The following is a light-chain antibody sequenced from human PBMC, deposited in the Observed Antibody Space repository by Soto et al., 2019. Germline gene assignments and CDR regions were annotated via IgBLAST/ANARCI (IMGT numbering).Light chain of an antibody. CDR3: QQFEKWPFT. J-gene: IGKJ2*01. CDR2: AAS. V-gene: IGKV3-15*01. Sequence: EIVMTQSPGTLSVSLGERVTLSCRASQSVSRNLAWYQQRPGQVPRLLCYAASTRATDVPGTFSGSGSGTEFTLTISSLQSEDFAVYYCQQFEKWPFTFGQGTKLEIK. CDR1: QSVSRN.